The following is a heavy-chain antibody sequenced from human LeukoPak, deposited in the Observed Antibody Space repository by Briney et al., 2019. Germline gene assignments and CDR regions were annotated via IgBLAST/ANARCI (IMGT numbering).Heavy chain of an antibody. V-gene: IGHV3-30*03. CDR1: GFTFSSYG. D-gene: IGHD2-15*01. CDR2: ISYDGSNK. CDR3: AGRPVGYCSGGSCYYALGHTASLDY. Sequence: PGGSLRLSCAASGFTFSSYGMHWVRQAPGKGLEWVAVISYDGSNKYYADSVKGRFTISRDNSKNTLYLQMNSLRAEDTAVYYCAGRPVGYCSGGSCYYALGHTASLDYWGQGTLVTVSS. J-gene: IGHJ4*02.